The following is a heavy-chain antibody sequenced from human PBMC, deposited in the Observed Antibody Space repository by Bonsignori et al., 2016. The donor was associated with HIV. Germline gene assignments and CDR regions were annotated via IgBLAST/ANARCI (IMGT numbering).Heavy chain of an antibody. J-gene: IGHJ4*02. CDR3: ARIGTQLLSGSPYDY. CDR2: VFSNDEK. Sequence: WIRQPPGKALEWLAHVFSNDEKSYSTSLKSRLTIFKDTSKSQVVLTMTNMVPVDTATYYCARIGTQLLSGSPYDYWGQGTLVTVSS. D-gene: IGHD2-2*01. V-gene: IGHV2-26*02.